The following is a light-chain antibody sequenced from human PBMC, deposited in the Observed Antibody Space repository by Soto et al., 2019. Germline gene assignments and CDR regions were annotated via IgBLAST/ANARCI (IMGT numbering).Light chain of an antibody. CDR1: QGIASY. CDR3: QQLNSYPLT. CDR2: TAS. J-gene: IGKJ4*01. Sequence: IQLTQSPSSLSASVGDRVTITCRASQGIASYLAWYQQKPGKVPKLLIYTASTLQSGVPSRFSGSGSGTNFTLTISSLQPEDFATYYCQQLNSYPLTFGGGTKVDIK. V-gene: IGKV1-9*01.